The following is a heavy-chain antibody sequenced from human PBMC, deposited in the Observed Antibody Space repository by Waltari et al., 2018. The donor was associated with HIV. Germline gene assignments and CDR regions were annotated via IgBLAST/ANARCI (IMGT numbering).Heavy chain of an antibody. J-gene: IGHJ4*02. CDR2: IYTSGST. CDR3: GREYSSSWYYFDY. V-gene: IGHV4-61*02. Sequence: QVQLQESGPGLVKPSQTLSLTCTVSGGSISSGSYYWSWIRQPAGKGLEWIGRIYTSGSTNYNPSLKSRVTISVDTSKNQFSLKLSSVTAADTAVYYCGREYSSSWYYFDYWGQGTLVTVSS. D-gene: IGHD6-13*01. CDR1: GGSISSGSYY.